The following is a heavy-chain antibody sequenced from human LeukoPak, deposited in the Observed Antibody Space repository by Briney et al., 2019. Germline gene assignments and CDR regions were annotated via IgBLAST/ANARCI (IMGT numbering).Heavy chain of an antibody. CDR3: ARGWEEYSSGFDI. D-gene: IGHD6-19*01. V-gene: IGHV3-21*01. J-gene: IGHJ3*02. CDR2: ISSSSTYI. CDR1: RFTFSSYR. Sequence: GGSLRLSCAASRFTFSSYRMNWVRQAPGKGLEWVSSISSSSTYIYYADSVKGRFTISRDNAKNSLYLQMNSLRAEDTAVYYCARGWEEYSSGFDIWGQGTMVTVSS.